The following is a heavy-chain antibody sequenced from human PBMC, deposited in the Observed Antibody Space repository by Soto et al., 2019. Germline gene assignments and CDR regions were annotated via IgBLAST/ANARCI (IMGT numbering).Heavy chain of an antibody. V-gene: IGHV1-18*01. D-gene: IGHD3-3*01. J-gene: IGHJ4*02. CDR3: ARISQRDFWSGYYDFFDY. Sequence: VHLGQSGAEVEKPGASVKVSCKASGYTFTDYGIRWVRQAPGQGLQWMGWITAFNGNTKYAQQFQGRVTMTTDTSKSTAYMELLSLESDDTAVYYCARISQRDFWSGYYDFFDYWGQGTLVTVSS. CDR2: ITAFNGNT. CDR1: GYTFTDYG.